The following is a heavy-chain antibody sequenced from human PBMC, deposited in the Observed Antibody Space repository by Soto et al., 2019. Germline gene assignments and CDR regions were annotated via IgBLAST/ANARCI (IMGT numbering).Heavy chain of an antibody. CDR1: GFTFDDYA. D-gene: IGHD6-6*01. CDR3: GSERYSSSSGQIGYHYGMDV. J-gene: IGHJ6*02. CDR2: ISWNSGSI. Sequence: GGSLRLSCAASGFTFDDYAMHWVRQAPGKGLEWVSGISWNSGSIGYADSVKGRFTISRDNAKNSLYLQMNSLRTEDTAVYYCGSERYSSSSGQIGYHYGMDVWGQGTTVTVSS. V-gene: IGHV3-9*01.